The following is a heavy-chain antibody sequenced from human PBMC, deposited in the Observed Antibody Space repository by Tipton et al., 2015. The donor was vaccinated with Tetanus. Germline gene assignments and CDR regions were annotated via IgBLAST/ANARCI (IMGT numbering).Heavy chain of an antibody. CDR2: ITYSRTT. J-gene: IGHJ2*01. Sequence: TLSLTCTVSGGSLSSSHWAWIRQPPGKGLEWVGKITYSRTTNYNSSLKSRVTISLDASTSQFSLQLNSATAADTAVYYCAREQIRLMGEVIFRYFDLWGRGSLFSVSS. CDR3: AREQIRLMGEVIFRYFDL. V-gene: IGHV4-59*01. D-gene: IGHD3-3*01. CDR1: GGSLSSSH.